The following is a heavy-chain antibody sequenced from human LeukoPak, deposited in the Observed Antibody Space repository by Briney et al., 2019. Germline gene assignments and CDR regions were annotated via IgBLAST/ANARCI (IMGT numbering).Heavy chain of an antibody. J-gene: IGHJ6*02. CDR3: ARDGSATVTTLYYYGMDV. CDR1: GYTFTSYG. Sequence: ASVKVSCKASGYTFTSYGISWVRQAPGQGLEWMGWISAYNGNTNYAQKLQGRVTMTTDTSTSTAYMELRSPRSDDTAVYYCARDGSATVTTLYYYGMDVWGQGTTVTVSS. D-gene: IGHD4-17*01. V-gene: IGHV1-18*01. CDR2: ISAYNGNT.